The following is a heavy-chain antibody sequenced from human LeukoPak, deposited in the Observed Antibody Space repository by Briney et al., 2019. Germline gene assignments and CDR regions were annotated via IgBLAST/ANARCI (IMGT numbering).Heavy chain of an antibody. CDR1: GFTFSSYG. D-gene: IGHD4-17*01. CDR3: AKGGDYVYYFDY. J-gene: IGHJ4*02. Sequence: GRSLRLSCAASGFTFSSYGMHWVRQAPGKGLEWVAVIWYDGSNKYYADSVKGRFTISRDNSKNTLYLQMNSLRAEDTAVYYCAKGGDYVYYFDYWGQGTLVTVSS. V-gene: IGHV3-33*06. CDR2: IWYDGSNK.